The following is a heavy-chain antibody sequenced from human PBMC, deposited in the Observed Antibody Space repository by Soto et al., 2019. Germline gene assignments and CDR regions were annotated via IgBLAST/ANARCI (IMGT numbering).Heavy chain of an antibody. CDR2: INPNSGGT. D-gene: IGHD3-3*01. CDR3: AGARFLRRDGYNFDY. Sequence: ASVKVSCKASGYTFTGYYMHWVRQAPGQGLEWMGWINPNSGGTNYAQKFQGWVTMTRDTSISTAYMELSRLRSDDTAVYYCAGARFLRRDGYNFDYWGQGTLVTVSS. CDR1: GYTFTGYY. V-gene: IGHV1-2*04. J-gene: IGHJ4*02.